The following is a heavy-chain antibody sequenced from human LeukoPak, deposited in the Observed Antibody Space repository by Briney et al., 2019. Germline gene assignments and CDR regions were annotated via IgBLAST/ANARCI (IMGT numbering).Heavy chain of an antibody. D-gene: IGHD3-10*01. CDR1: GASVRGYY. Sequence: SETLSLTCTVSGASVRGYYWGWIRQPPGKGLEWIGYIHYTGNTDYNPSLTSRVTMSVDTSKNQFSLMLTSVTAADTAVYYCARGYGSGSYNNFNQWGQELLVAVSS. CDR2: IHYTGNT. CDR3: ARGYGSGSYNNFNQ. V-gene: IGHV4-59*02. J-gene: IGHJ4*02.